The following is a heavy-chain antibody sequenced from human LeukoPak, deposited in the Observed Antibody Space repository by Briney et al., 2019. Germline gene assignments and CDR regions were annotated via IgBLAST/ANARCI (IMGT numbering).Heavy chain of an antibody. CDR2: ISAYNGNT. V-gene: IGHV1-18*01. CDR1: GYTFTSYG. D-gene: IGHD2-21*02. J-gene: IGHJ5*02. Sequence: ASVKVSCKASGYTFTSYGISWVRQAPGQGLEWMGWISAYNGNTNYAQKLQGRVTMTTDTSTSTAYMELRSLRSDDTAVYYCARGVSACGGVCYSWFDPWGQGTLVTVSS. CDR3: ARGVSACGGVCYSWFDP.